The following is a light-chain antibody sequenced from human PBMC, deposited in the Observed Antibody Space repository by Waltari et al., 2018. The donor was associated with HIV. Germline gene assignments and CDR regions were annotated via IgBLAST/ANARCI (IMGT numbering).Light chain of an antibody. CDR2: EVS. CDR3: TSYISSATPV. Sequence: QSALTQPASVSGPPGQSIPISCTGSSSDLLYYDSVSWYQHHPGKAPKVIIYEVSNRPSGIPDRFSGSKSGNTASLTISGLQAEDEAYYFCTSYISSATPVFGGGTKLTVL. V-gene: IGLV2-14*01. CDR1: SSDLLYYDS. J-gene: IGLJ3*02.